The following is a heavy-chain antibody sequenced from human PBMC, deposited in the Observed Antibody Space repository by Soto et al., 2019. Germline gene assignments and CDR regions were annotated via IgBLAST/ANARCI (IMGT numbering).Heavy chain of an antibody. V-gene: IGHV3-21*01. J-gene: IGHJ3*02. Sequence: PGGSLRLSCAASGFTFSSYSMNLVRQAPGKGLEWVSSISSSSYIYYADSVKGRFTISRDNAKNSLYLQMNSLRAEDTAVYYCAREYDILTLNDAFDIWGQGTMVTVS. CDR3: AREYDILTLNDAFDI. CDR2: ISSSSYI. D-gene: IGHD3-9*01. CDR1: GFTFSSYS.